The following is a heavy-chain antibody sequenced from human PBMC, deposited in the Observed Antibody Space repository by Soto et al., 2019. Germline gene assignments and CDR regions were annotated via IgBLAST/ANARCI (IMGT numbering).Heavy chain of an antibody. CDR1: GDSISTSNHY. CDR3: ARHPGIAAASDY. J-gene: IGHJ4*02. Sequence: QLQLQESGPGLVKPPETLSLICTVSGDSISTSNHYWGWIRQPPGRGLEWIGSIYYIGTTYYKSSLKSRVTISVDTSKNQFSLTLTSVTAADTAVYYCARHPGIAAASDYWGQGTLVTVSS. D-gene: IGHD6-13*01. V-gene: IGHV4-39*01. CDR2: IYYIGTT.